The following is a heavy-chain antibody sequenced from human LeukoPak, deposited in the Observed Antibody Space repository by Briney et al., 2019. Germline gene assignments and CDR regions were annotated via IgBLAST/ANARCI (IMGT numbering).Heavy chain of an antibody. V-gene: IGHV3-21*01. D-gene: IGHD3-16*01. CDR2: ISSSGSYI. CDR1: RFTFSSYS. J-gene: IGHJ4*02. Sequence: PGGPLRLSCAASRFTFSSYSMNWVRQAPGKGLEWVSSISSSGSYIYYADSVKGRFTISRDNAKNSLYLQMNSLRAEDTAVYYCARAPYGDNGYTAEVADYWGQGTLVTVSS. CDR3: ARAPYGDNGYTAEVADY.